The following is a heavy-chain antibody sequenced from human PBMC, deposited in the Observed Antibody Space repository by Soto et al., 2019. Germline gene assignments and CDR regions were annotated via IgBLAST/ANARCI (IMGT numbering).Heavy chain of an antibody. V-gene: IGHV3-9*01. CDR2: VSWTNIRF. CDR3: AKDRNTAMVGGDFDY. CDR1: GFTFVDYA. J-gene: IGHJ4*02. D-gene: IGHD5-18*01. Sequence: GGSLRLSCAASGFTFVDYAMHWVLQVPGRGLEWVSGVSWTNIRFGYADSVKGRVTISRENARNSPYVQMDSLRREDTAFYYCAKDRNTAMVGGDFDYWGQGILVTGSS.